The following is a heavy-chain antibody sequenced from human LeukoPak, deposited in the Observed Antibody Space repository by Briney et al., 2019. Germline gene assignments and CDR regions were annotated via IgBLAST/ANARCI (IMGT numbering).Heavy chain of an antibody. Sequence: SETLSLTCTVSGGSISSYYWSWIRQPPGKGLEWIGYIYYSGSTNYNPSLKSRVTISVDTSKNQFSLKLSSVTVADTAVYYCARGLIMAVAGRGEFHYWGQGTLATVSS. D-gene: IGHD6-13*01. V-gene: IGHV4-59*01. J-gene: IGHJ4*02. CDR3: ARGLIMAVAGRGEFHY. CDR1: GGSISSYY. CDR2: IYYSGST.